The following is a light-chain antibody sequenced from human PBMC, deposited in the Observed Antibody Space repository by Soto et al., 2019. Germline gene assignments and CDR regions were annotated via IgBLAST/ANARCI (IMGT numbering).Light chain of an antibody. CDR3: QSYDNSLSHVV. V-gene: IGLV1-40*01. J-gene: IGLJ2*01. CDR1: SSNIGSFYD. CDR2: GDN. Sequence: QSVLTQPPSVSGAPGQRVTIPCTGSSSNIGSFYDIHWYQQLPGTVPKLLIYGDNNRPSGVPDRFSGSKSGTSASLAITGLQPEDEADYYCQSYDNSLSHVVFGGGTKLTVL.